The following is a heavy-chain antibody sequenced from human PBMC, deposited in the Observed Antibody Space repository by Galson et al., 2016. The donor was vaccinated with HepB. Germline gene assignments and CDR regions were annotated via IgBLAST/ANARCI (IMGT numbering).Heavy chain of an antibody. D-gene: IGHD6-19*01. CDR3: VGGAGWLPDY. V-gene: IGHV3-7*03. CDR2: IKQDGSEQ. Sequence: SLRLSCAASGFSFSGLWMNWVRQTPGKGLEWVAIIKQDGSEQKYVDSVKGRFTISGDNAKNSVYLQMNSLRGEDTAVYYCVGGAGWLPDYWGQGTLVTVSS. CDR1: GFSFSGLW. J-gene: IGHJ4*02.